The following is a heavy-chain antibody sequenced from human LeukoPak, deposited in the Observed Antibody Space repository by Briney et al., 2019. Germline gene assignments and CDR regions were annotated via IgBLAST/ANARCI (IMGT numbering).Heavy chain of an antibody. V-gene: IGHV4-59*01. J-gene: IGHJ6*02. CDR3: ARGEYYDSSGYYYYGMDV. CDR2: IYYSGST. Sequence: SETLSLTCTVSGGSISSYYWSWIRQPPGKGLEWIGYIYYSGSTNYNPSLKSRVTISVDTSKNQFSLKLSSVTAADTAVYYCARGEYYDSSGYYYYGMDVWGQGTTVTVSS. CDR1: GGSISSYY. D-gene: IGHD3-22*01.